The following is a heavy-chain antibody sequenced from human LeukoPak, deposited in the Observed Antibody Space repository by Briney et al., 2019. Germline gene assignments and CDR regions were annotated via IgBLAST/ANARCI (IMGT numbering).Heavy chain of an antibody. D-gene: IGHD3-9*01. CDR2: TYYRSKWYN. CDR3: ASQRAYYDILTGYPYYYYMDV. V-gene: IGHV6-1*01. Sequence: SQTLSLTCAISGDSVSSNSAAWNWIRQSPSRGLEWLGRTYYRSKWYNDYAVSVKSRITINPDTSKNQFSLQLNSVTPEDTAVYYCASQRAYYDILTGYPYYYYMDVWGKGTTVTVSS. CDR1: GDSVSSNSAA. J-gene: IGHJ6*03.